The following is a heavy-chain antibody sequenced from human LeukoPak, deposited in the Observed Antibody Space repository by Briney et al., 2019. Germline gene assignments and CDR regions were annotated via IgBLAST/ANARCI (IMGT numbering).Heavy chain of an antibody. D-gene: IGHD5-24*01. J-gene: IGHJ4*02. CDR1: GFTFDDYG. Sequence: GGSLRLSCAASGFTFDDYGMNWVRQAPGKGLEWVSSISSSSSYIYYADSVKGRFTISRDNAKNSLYLQMNSLRAEDTAVYYCARETGYRTYYFDYWGQGTLVTVSS. V-gene: IGHV3-21*01. CDR2: ISSSSSYI. CDR3: ARETGYRTYYFDY.